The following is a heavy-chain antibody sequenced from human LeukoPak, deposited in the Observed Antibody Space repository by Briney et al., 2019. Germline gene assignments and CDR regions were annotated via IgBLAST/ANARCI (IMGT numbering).Heavy chain of an antibody. CDR2: IYDSGTT. J-gene: IGHJ4*02. D-gene: IGHD6-6*01. CDR3: ARYSAIAARYFDY. V-gene: IGHV4-59*08. CDR1: GGSISSYH. Sequence: PSETLSLTCTVSGGSISSYHWSWIRQPPGKGLEWIGWIYDSGTTTYNPSPKSRLTTSVDTSKNQFSLRLSSVTAADMAVYYCARYSAIAARYFDYWGQGTLVTVSS.